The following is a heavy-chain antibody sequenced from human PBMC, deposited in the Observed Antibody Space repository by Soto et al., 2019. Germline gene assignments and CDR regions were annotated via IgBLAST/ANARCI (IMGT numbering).Heavy chain of an antibody. CDR3: AKVHWYDFWSGYYAAGDYYYYGMDV. CDR2: ISGSGGST. V-gene: IGHV3-23*01. D-gene: IGHD3-3*01. Sequence: GGSLRLSCAASGFTFSSYAMSWVRQAPGKGLEWVSAISGSGGSTYYADSVKGRFTISRDNSKNTLYLQMNSLRAEDTAVYYCAKVHWYDFWSGYYAAGDYYYYGMDVWGQGTTVTVSS. CDR1: GFTFSSYA. J-gene: IGHJ6*02.